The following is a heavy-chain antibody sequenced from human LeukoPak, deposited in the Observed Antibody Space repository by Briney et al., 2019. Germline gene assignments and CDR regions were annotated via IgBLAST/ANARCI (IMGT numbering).Heavy chain of an antibody. CDR1: GFTFSSSW. V-gene: IGHV3-7*04. CDR3: ARGGY. J-gene: IGHJ4*02. CDR2: IKPDGSDK. Sequence: PGGSLRLSCAASGFTFSSSWMSWVRQAPGKGLEWVANIKPDGSDKYYVDSVKGRFTISRDNAKYSLYLQMSSLRAEDTAVYYCARGGYWGQGTLVTVSS.